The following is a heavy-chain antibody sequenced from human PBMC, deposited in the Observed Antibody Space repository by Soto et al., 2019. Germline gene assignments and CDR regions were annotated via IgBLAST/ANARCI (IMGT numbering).Heavy chain of an antibody. CDR3: ATSVGGSYRLSPGY. Sequence: GGSLRLSCAASGFTFSTYSMNWVRQAPGKGLEWVSSISSSSSYIFYADSVKGRFTISRDNAKNSLYLQMNSLRAEDTAVYYCATSVGGSYRLSPGYWGQGTLVTVSS. J-gene: IGHJ4*02. CDR1: GFTFSTYS. D-gene: IGHD3-16*02. CDR2: ISSSSSYI. V-gene: IGHV3-21*01.